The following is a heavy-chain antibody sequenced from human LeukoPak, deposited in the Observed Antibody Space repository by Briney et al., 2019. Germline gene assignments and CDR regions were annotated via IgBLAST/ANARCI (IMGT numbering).Heavy chain of an antibody. V-gene: IGHV3-30-3*01. CDR2: ISYDGNTI. J-gene: IGHJ4*02. CDR1: GFTFSSYA. Sequence: GGSLRLSCAASGFTFSSYAMHWVRQAPGKGLQWVAVISYDGNTIHYADSVKGRFIISRDTSKNTLYLQMNSLRAEDTAVYYCARSGGLQKFDYWGQGTLVTVSS. CDR3: ARSGGLQKFDY. D-gene: IGHD4-11*01.